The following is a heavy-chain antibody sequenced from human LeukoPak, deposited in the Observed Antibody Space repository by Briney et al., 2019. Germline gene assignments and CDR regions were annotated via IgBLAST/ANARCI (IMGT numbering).Heavy chain of an antibody. J-gene: IGHJ4*02. D-gene: IGHD2-21*02. CDR3: ATGGVVVTASNDY. Sequence: PGGPLRLSCAASGFTFSRYSMNWVRQAPGKGLEWVSYISSSSSTIYYADSVKGRFTISRDNAKNSLYLQMNSLRAEDTAVYYCATGGVVVTASNDYWGQGTLVTVSS. CDR2: ISSSSSTI. V-gene: IGHV3-48*01. CDR1: GFTFSRYS.